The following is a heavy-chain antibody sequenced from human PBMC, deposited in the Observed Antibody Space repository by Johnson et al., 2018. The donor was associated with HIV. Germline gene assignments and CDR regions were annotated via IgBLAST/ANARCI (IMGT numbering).Heavy chain of an antibody. CDR1: GFTFSSYG. V-gene: IGHV3-30*03. Sequence: QVQLVESGGGVVQPGGSLRLSCVASGFTFSSYGMHWVRQAPGKGLEWVAVISYDGSNKYYADSVKGRFTISRDNSKNTLYLQMNSLRAEDTAVYYCASWGVGSSVNHDAFYIWGQGTMVTVSS. CDR2: ISYDGSNK. J-gene: IGHJ3*02. D-gene: IGHD6-13*01. CDR3: ASWGVGSSVNHDAFYI.